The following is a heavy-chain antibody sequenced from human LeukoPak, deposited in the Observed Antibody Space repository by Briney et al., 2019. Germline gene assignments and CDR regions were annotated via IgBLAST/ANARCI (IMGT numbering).Heavy chain of an antibody. CDR3: AARPYCTTATCPKTNWFDP. V-gene: IGHV3-30*02. D-gene: IGHD2-8*01. CDR2: IRYDGSDK. J-gene: IGHJ5*02. CDR1: GFTFEDYG. Sequence: GGSLRLSCAASGFTFEDYGMHWVRQAPGKGLEWVAFIRYDGSDKFYADSVKGRFTISRDNSKNTLYLQMSSLRADDTAVYYCAARPYCTTATCPKTNWFDPWGQGTLVTVSS.